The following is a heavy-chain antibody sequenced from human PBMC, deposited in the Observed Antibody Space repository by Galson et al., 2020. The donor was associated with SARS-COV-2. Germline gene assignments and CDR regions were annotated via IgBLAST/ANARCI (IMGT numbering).Heavy chain of an antibody. CDR2: IGTAGDP. V-gene: IGHV3-13*05. D-gene: IGHD3-22*01. Sequence: GESLKISCAASGFTFSSYDMHWVRQATGKGLEWVSAIGTAGDPYYPGSVKGRFTISRENAKNSLYLQMNSLRAGDTAVYYCARSPHYYDSSGYYPHYWYFDLWGRGTLVTVSS. J-gene: IGHJ2*01. CDR3: ARSPHYYDSSGYYPHYWYFDL. CDR1: GFTFSSYD.